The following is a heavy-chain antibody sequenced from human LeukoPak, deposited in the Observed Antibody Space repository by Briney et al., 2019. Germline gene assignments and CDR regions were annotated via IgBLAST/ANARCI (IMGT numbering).Heavy chain of an antibody. J-gene: IGHJ5*02. CDR1: GGSFSGDS. V-gene: IGHV4-34*01. Sequence: PSGTLSLTCAVYGGSFSGDSWSWIRQPPGKGLEWIGEINHSGSTNYNPSLKSRVTISVDTSKNQFSLKLSSVTAADTAVYYCARDVSWFDPWGQGTLVTVSS. CDR3: ARDVSWFDP. CDR2: INHSGST.